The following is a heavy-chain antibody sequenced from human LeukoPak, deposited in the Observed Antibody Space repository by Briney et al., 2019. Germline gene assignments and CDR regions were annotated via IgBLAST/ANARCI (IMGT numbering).Heavy chain of an antibody. CDR2: LSSSGGST. Sequence: GGTLRLSCAASGFTFSNYGMNWVRQAPGKGLEWVSALSSSGGSTYYADSVKGRFTISRDNSKNTLYLQMNSLRAEDTAVYYCAKVTYGSGTYGAFDSWGQGTLVTVSS. CDR1: GFTFSNYG. D-gene: IGHD3-10*01. J-gene: IGHJ4*02. V-gene: IGHV3-23*01. CDR3: AKVTYGSGTYGAFDS.